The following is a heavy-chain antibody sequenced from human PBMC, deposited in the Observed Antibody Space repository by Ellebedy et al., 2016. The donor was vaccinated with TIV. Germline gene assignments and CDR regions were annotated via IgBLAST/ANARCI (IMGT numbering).Heavy chain of an antibody. CDR2: IGDNDGIT. J-gene: IGHJ6*02. Sequence: GGSLRLXCAASGFTFTNHHFNWVRQAPGKGLEWVAAIGDNDGITWYPGPVAGRFTISRDNSRNTLYLQMNNLRAEDTALYYCVKDVRVASVWGQGTTVAVS. CDR3: VKDVRVASV. V-gene: IGHV3-23*01. CDR1: GFTFTNHH. D-gene: IGHD2/OR15-2a*01.